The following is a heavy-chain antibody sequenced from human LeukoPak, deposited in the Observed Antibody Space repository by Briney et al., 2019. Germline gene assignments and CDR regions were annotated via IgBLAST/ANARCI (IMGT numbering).Heavy chain of an antibody. CDR1: GFSFGTYW. V-gene: IGHV3-74*01. J-gene: IGHJ4*02. CDR3: ASDITMVQGVKITDY. Sequence: PGGSLRLSCAASGFSFGTYWMHWVRQAPGKGLVWVSRIKRDGRETNYADSVKGRFTISRDNAKNTLYLQMDSLRAEDTAVYYCASDITMVQGVKITDYWGQGTLVTVSS. D-gene: IGHD3-10*01. CDR2: IKRDGRET.